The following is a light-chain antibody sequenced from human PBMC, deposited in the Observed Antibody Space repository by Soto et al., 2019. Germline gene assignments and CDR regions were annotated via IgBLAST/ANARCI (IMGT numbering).Light chain of an antibody. V-gene: IGKV1-39*01. Sequence: MTQTPLSLSVTPGQPAAISCKSSQGLLQSDGNTYLYWYQQKPGKAPKLLIYAASSLQSGVPSRFSGSGSGTDFTLTISSLQPEDFATYYCQQSYSTPLTFGGGTKVDIK. CDR3: QQSYSTPLT. J-gene: IGKJ4*01. CDR1: QGLLQSDGNTY. CDR2: AAS.